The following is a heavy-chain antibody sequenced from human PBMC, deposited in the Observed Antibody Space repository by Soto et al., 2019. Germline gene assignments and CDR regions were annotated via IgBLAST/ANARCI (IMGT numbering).Heavy chain of an antibody. J-gene: IGHJ6*02. CDR3: AREAYYYDSSGSTYYYGMDV. CDR2: IWYDGSNK. CDR1: GFTFSSYG. Sequence: QVQLVESGGGVVQPGRSLRLSCAASGFTFSSYGMHWVRQAPGKGLEWVAVIWYDGSNKYYADSVKGRFTISRDNSKNTLYLQMNSLRAEDTAVYYCAREAYYYDSSGSTYYYGMDVWGQGTTVTVSS. D-gene: IGHD3-22*01. V-gene: IGHV3-33*01.